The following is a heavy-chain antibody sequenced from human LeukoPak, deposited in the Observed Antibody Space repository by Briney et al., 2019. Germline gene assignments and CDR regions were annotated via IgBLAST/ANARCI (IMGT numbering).Heavy chain of an antibody. D-gene: IGHD3-10*01. CDR1: GFRFRNYA. V-gene: IGHV3-23*01. CDR2: TSDSGGTT. J-gene: IGHJ4*02. CDR3: AKGESSSGASMFDY. Sequence: GGSLRLSCAASGFRFRNYAMSWVRQAPGKGLEWVSATSDSGGTTYYADSVKGRFTISRDNSKNTLYLQMSSLRDEDTAVYYCAKGESSSGASMFDYWGQGSLVTVSS.